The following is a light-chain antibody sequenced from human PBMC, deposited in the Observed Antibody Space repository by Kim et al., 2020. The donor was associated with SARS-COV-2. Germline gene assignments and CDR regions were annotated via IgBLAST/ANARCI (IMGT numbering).Light chain of an antibody. Sequence: SSELTQDPAVSVALGQTVRITCQGDSLRSYYASWYQQKPGQAPVLVIYGKNNRPSGIPDRFSGSSSGNTASLTITGAQAEDEADYYCNSRDSSGNREVFGGGTPLTVL. CDR1: SLRSYY. V-gene: IGLV3-19*01. J-gene: IGLJ3*02. CDR3: NSRDSSGNREV. CDR2: GKN.